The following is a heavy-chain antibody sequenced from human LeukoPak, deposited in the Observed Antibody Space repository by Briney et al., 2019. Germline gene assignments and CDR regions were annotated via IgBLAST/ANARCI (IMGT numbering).Heavy chain of an antibody. J-gene: IGHJ3*02. CDR2: IYYSGST. V-gene: IGHV4-31*03. Sequence: SETLSLTCTVSGGSISSGGYYWSWIRQHPGKGLEWIGYIYYSGSTYYNPSLESRVTISVDTSKNQFSLKLSSVTAADTAVYYCARYYYDSSGYYAFDIWGQGTMVTVSS. CDR1: GGSISSGGYY. CDR3: ARYYYDSSGYYAFDI. D-gene: IGHD3-22*01.